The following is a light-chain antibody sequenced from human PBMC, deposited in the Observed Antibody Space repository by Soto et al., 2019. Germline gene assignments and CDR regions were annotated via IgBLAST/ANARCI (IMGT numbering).Light chain of an antibody. CDR2: AAS. CDR1: QTISTH. CDR3: QQSLTIPYT. V-gene: IGKV1-39*01. Sequence: DIQMTQPPSSLSASVGDRVTITCRASQTISTHLNWYQQKPGKAPKLLIYAASTLQSGVPSRFSGSGSGTDFTLTINRLQPEDFATYYYQQSLTIPYTVGQGTKLEIK. J-gene: IGKJ2*01.